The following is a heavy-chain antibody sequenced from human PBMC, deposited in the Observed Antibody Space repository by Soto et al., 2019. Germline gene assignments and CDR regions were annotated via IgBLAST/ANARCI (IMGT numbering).Heavy chain of an antibody. J-gene: IGHJ4*02. CDR1: GFTFSSYT. Sequence: EVQLVESGGGLVKPGGSLRLSCEDSGFTFSSYTMNWVRRAPGKGLEWVSSISSRSTNTHYADSVRGRFTISRDNAKRSLYLQMNSLRAEDTAVYYCARGPLYYFYYWCQGTLVTVSS. CDR3: ARGPLYYFYY. CDR2: ISSRSTNT. V-gene: IGHV3-21*02.